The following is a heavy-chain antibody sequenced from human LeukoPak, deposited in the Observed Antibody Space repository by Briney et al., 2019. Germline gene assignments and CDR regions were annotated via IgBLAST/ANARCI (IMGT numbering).Heavy chain of an antibody. V-gene: IGHV4-39*07. CDR2: IYYSGST. J-gene: IGHJ3*01. CDR1: GGSISSSSYY. D-gene: IGHD4-11*01. CDR3: ARDPDDYSNHNPV. Sequence: SETLSLTCTVSGGSISSSSYYWGWIRQPPGKGLEWIGSIYYSGSTYYNPSLKCRVTISVDTSKNQFSLKLSSVTAADTAVYYCARDPDDYSNHNPVWGQGTMVTVSS.